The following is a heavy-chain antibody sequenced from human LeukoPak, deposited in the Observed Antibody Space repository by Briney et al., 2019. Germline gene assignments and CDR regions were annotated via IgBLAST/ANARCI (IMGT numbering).Heavy chain of an antibody. J-gene: IGHJ3*02. CDR2: IYYSGST. D-gene: IGHD3-10*01. V-gene: IGHV4-59*01. CDR1: GGSISSYY. CDR3: ARENRITMVRGVIRGAFDI. Sequence: SETLSLTCTVSGGSISSYYWSWIRQPPGKGLEWIGYIYYSGSTNYNPSLKSRVTISVDTSKNQFSLKLSSVTAADTAVYYCARENRITMVRGVIRGAFDIWGQGTMVTVSS.